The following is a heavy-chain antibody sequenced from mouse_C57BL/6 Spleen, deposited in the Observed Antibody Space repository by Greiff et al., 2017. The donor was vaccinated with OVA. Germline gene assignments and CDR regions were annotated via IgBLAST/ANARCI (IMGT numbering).Heavy chain of an antibody. CDR3: ARGGLGRGDY. V-gene: IGHV1-61*01. CDR2: IYPSDSET. J-gene: IGHJ2*01. Sequence: VQLQQPGAELVRPGSSVKLSCKASGYTFTSYWMDWVKQRPGQGLEWIGNIYPSDSETHYNQKFKDKATLTVDKSSSTAYRQLSSLTSEDSAVYYCARGGLGRGDYWGQGTTLTVSS. CDR1: GYTFTSYW. D-gene: IGHD4-1*01.